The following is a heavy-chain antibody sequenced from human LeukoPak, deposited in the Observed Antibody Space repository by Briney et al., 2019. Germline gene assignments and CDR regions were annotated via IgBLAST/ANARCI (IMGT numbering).Heavy chain of an antibody. D-gene: IGHD3-16*01. CDR1: GGSISSYY. CDR2: IYTSGST. Sequence: SETLSLTCTVSGGSISSYYWSWIRQPAGKRLEWIGRIYTSGSTNYNPSLKSRITMSVDTSRNQFSLRLTSVTAADTAVYYCARGDYYDGGGRNWFDPWGQGTLVTVSS. V-gene: IGHV4-4*07. CDR3: ARGDYYDGGGRNWFDP. J-gene: IGHJ5*02.